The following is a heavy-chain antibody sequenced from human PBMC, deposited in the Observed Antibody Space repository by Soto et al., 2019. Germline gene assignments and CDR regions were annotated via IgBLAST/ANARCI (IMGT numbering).Heavy chain of an antibody. V-gene: IGHV1-69*02. J-gene: IGHJ6*03. Sequence: ASVKVSCKASGGTFSSYTISWVRQAPGQGLEWTGRIIPILGIANYAQKFQGRVTITADKSTSTAYMELSSLRSEDTAVYYCARGIAAAGTSRDYYYYYYMDVWGKGTTVTVSS. CDR2: IIPILGIA. CDR1: GGTFSSYT. D-gene: IGHD6-13*01. CDR3: ARGIAAAGTSRDYYYYYYMDV.